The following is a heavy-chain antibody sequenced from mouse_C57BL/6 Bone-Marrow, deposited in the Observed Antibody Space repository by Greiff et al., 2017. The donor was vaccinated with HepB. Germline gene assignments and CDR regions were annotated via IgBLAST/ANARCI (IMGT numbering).Heavy chain of an antibody. Sequence: QVQLKQSGAELVRPGASVTLSCKASGYTFTDYEMHWVKQTPVHGLEWIGAIDPETGGTAYNQKFKGKAILTADKYASTAYMELRSLTSEDSAVYYWTRSKVPYYDGSRGVDYWGQGTTLTVSS. D-gene: IGHD1-1*01. CDR2: IDPETGGT. J-gene: IGHJ2*01. V-gene: IGHV1-15*01. CDR3: TRSKVPYYDGSRGVDY. CDR1: GYTFTDYE.